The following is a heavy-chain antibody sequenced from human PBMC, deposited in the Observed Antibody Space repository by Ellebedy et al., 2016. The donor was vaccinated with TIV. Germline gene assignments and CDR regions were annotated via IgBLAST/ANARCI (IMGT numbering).Heavy chain of an antibody. V-gene: IGHV1-18*04. Sequence: GGSLRLSCKGSGYSFTSYWISWVRQAPGQGLEWVGRIIALHGITNSAQKFQGRVTITADRLTSTAYMELSSLRSDDTAVYYCAIGRDYDFWSGYYRADYWGQGTTVTVSS. CDR2: IIALHGIT. CDR3: AIGRDYDFWSGYYRADY. CDR1: GYSFTSYW. D-gene: IGHD3-3*01. J-gene: IGHJ4*03.